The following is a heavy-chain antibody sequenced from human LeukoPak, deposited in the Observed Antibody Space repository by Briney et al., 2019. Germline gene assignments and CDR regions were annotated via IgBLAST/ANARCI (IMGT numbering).Heavy chain of an antibody. J-gene: IGHJ3*02. CDR1: GLTFSTSP. D-gene: IGHD6-19*01. CDR3: AKDAPPDSSGWYRIDAFDI. CDR2: ISGSGGST. Sequence: GGSLRLSCAASGLTFSTSPMNWVRQAPGEGLEWVSAISGSGGSTYYADSVKGRFTISRDNSKNTLYLQMNSLRAEDTAVYYCAKDAPPDSSGWYRIDAFDIWGQGTMVTISS. V-gene: IGHV3-23*01.